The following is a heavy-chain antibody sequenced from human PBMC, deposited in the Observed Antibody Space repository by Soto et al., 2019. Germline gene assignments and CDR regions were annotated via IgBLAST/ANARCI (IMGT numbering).Heavy chain of an antibody. CDR2: IFSNDEK. Sequence: QVTLKESGPVLVNPTETLTLTCTVSGFSLSNARMGVSWIRQPPGKALEWLAHIFSNDEKSYSTSLKSRLTISKDTSKSQVVLTMTNMDPVDTATYYCARIHIGYSSSWYQVDFDYWGQGTLVTVSS. D-gene: IGHD6-13*01. J-gene: IGHJ4*02. CDR1: GFSLSNARMG. V-gene: IGHV2-26*01. CDR3: ARIHIGYSSSWYQVDFDY.